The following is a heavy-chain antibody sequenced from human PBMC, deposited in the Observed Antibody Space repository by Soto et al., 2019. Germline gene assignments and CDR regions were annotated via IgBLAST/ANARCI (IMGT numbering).Heavy chain of an antibody. J-gene: IGHJ4*02. CDR3: ARRRSDFWSGYWDPFDY. CDR1: GGSFSGYY. D-gene: IGHD3-3*01. V-gene: IGHV4-34*01. Sequence: LSLTCAVYGGSFSGYYWSWIRQPPGKGLEWIGEINHSGSTNYNPSLKSRVTISVDTSKNQFSLKLSSVTAADTAVYYCARRRSDFWSGYWDPFDYWGQGTLVTVSS. CDR2: INHSGST.